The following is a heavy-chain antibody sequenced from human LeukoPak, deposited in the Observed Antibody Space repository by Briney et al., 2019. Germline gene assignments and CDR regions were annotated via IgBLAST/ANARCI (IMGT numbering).Heavy chain of an antibody. J-gene: IGHJ5*02. CDR3: AGGYSSGFPLPNWFDP. CDR1: GDSISSGSYY. V-gene: IGHV4-39*07. Sequence: KPSETLSLTCKVSGDSISSGSYYWGWIRQPPGKGLEWIGSFHYSGSTFYNPSLKSRVTISVDTSKNQFSLKLSSVTAADTAVYFCAGGYSSGFPLPNWFDPWGQGTLVTVSS. CDR2: FHYSGST. D-gene: IGHD6-19*01.